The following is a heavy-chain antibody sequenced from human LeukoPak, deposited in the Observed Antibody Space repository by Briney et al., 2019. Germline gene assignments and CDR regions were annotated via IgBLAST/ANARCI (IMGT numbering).Heavy chain of an antibody. D-gene: IGHD6-19*01. V-gene: IGHV1-3*01. CDR3: ARREWLVRRLDY. J-gene: IGHJ4*02. CDR1: GYTFTSYA. Sequence: ASVKVSCKASGYTFTSYAMHWVRQASGQRLEWMGWINAGNGNTKYSQKFQGRVTITRNTSASTAYMELSSLRSEDTAVYYCARREWLVRRLDYWGQGTLVTVSS. CDR2: INAGNGNT.